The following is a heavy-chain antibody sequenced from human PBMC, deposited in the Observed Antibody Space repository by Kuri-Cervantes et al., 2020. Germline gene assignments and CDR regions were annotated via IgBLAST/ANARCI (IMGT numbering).Heavy chain of an antibody. CDR2: ISYDGSNK. CDR1: GFTFNSYA. CDR3: ARDSAPKLSGYENLDYFDY. D-gene: IGHD5-12*01. Sequence: GESLKISCAASGFTFNSYAMHWVRQAPGKGLEWVAVISYDGSNKYYADSVKGRFTISRDNSKNSLYLQMNSLRAEDTAVYCCARDSAPKLSGYENLDYFDYWGQGTLVTVSS. V-gene: IGHV3-30-3*01. J-gene: IGHJ4*02.